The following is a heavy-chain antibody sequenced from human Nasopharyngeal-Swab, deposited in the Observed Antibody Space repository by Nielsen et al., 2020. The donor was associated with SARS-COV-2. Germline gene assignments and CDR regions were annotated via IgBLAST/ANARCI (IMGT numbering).Heavy chain of an antibody. D-gene: IGHD3-10*01. J-gene: IGHJ6*02. Sequence: GSLRLSCTVSGGSVSSATYYWSWIRQPPGKGLEWIGYIYYSGSTNYNPSLKSRLTISVDTSKSQFSLKLSSVTAADTAVYYCARDYFNPLFRYGMDVWGQGTTVTVSS. V-gene: IGHV4-61*01. CDR1: GGSVSSATYY. CDR3: ARDYFNPLFRYGMDV. CDR2: IYYSGST.